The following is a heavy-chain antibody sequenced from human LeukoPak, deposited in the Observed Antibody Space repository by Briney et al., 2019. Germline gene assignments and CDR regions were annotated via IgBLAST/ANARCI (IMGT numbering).Heavy chain of an antibody. CDR2: ISYDGINE. J-gene: IGHJ4*02. CDR1: GFTFNSYA. D-gene: IGHD5-12*01. V-gene: IGHV3-30*18. CDR3: VKESGMEWLLLPTYFDY. Sequence: GGSLRLSCTASGFTFNSYAMHWVRQAPGKGLEWVAKISYDGINEDYADSVKGRFTISRENSKETLFLQMNSLRAEDSAVYYCVKESGMEWLLLPTYFDYWGQGVLVTVSS.